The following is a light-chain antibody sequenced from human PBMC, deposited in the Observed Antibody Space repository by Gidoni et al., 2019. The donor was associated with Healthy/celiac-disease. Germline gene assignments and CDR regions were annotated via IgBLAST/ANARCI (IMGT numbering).Light chain of an antibody. CDR3: QQYDNLPLT. CDR2: DAS. Sequence: DLEMTQCPSSLSASVGDRVTITCQASQDITNFVNSYQQKPGKAPKLLIYDASNLQAVVPSMFSGSGSATDFTFTISRLQAEYIATYYCQQYDNLPLTFGGGTKVEIK. CDR1: QDITNF. J-gene: IGKJ4*01. V-gene: IGKV1-33*01.